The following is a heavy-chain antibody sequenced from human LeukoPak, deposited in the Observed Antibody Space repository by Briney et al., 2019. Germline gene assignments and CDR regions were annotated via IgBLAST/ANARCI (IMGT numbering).Heavy chain of an antibody. Sequence: ASVTVSCTASGYTFTGYYMHWVRQAPGQGLEWMGWINPNSGGTNYAQKFQGRVTMTRDTSISTAYMELSRLRSDDTAVYYCARAPYPYYYDSSGYGLFDYWGQGTLVTVSS. V-gene: IGHV1-2*02. CDR2: INPNSGGT. J-gene: IGHJ4*02. CDR1: GYTFTGYY. CDR3: ARAPYPYYYDSSGYGLFDY. D-gene: IGHD3-22*01.